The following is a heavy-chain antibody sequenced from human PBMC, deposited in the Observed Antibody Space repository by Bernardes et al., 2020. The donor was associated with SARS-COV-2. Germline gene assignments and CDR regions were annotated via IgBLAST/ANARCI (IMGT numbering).Heavy chain of an antibody. CDR2: IYWDDDK. V-gene: IGHV2-5*02. CDR3: AKRQGCSSTSCYTELLDY. Sequence: SGPTLVKPTQTLTLTCTFSGFSLSTSGVGVGWIRQPPGKALEWLALIYWDDDKRYSPSLKSRLTITKDTSKNQVVLTMTNMGPVDTATYYCAKRQGCSSTSCYTELLDYWGQGTLVTVSS. J-gene: IGHJ4*02. CDR1: GFSLSTSGVG. D-gene: IGHD2-2*02.